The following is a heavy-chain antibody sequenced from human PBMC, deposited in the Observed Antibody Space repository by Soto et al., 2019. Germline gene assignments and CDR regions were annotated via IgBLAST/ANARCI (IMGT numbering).Heavy chain of an antibody. CDR2: LHFGGTT. J-gene: IGHJ4*02. V-gene: IGHV4-39*01. CDR3: ARQTMGERQWTFDY. D-gene: IGHD3-10*01. Sequence: QLQLQESGPGLVKPSETLSLTCIVSGDSFSSGFYYWGWIRQPPGKGLEWIATLHFGGTTFYSPSVESRVTTSVDAPKNQFSLRLSSVTAADTALYYCARQTMGERQWTFDYWGQGTLVTVSS. CDR1: GDSFSSGFYY.